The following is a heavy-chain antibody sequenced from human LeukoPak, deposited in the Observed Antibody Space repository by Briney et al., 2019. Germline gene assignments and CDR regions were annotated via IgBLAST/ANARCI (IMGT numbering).Heavy chain of an antibody. V-gene: IGHV4-39*01. D-gene: IGHD6-13*01. Sequence: SETLSLTCTVSGGSFSTTTYNCGWVRQPPGKGLEWIGNICYCESTYFNPSLKSRVSTSVDTSKKQFSLKLSSVTAADTAVYYCARGIADPYSFDSWGQGILVTVSS. CDR1: GGSFSTTTYN. J-gene: IGHJ4*02. CDR3: ARGIADPYSFDS. CDR2: ICYCEST.